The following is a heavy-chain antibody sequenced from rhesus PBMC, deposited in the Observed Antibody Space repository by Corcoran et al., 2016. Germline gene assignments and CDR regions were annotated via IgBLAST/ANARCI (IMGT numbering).Heavy chain of an antibody. CDR1: GYSFTSYW. CDR2: IDPSDSDT. V-gene: IGHV5-20*01. Sequence: EVQLVQSGAEVKRPGESLKISCKTSGYSFTSYWISWVRQMPGKGLEWMGAIDPSDSDTRYNPSVQGQVTISADKSISTAYLQWSRLKASDTATYYCAKHLQGGIAAAGSYGLDSWGQGVVVTVSS. D-gene: IGHD6-31*01. CDR3: AKHLQGGIAAAGSYGLDS. J-gene: IGHJ6*01.